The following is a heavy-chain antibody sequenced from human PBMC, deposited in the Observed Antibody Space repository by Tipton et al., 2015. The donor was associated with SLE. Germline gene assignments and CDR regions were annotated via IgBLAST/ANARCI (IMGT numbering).Heavy chain of an antibody. CDR3: ATSGYDFLSWFDP. V-gene: IGHV4-59*11. CDR2: VHSSGST. J-gene: IGHJ5*02. CDR1: GGSISNHY. Sequence: TLSLTCTVSGGSISNHYWSWIRQPPGKRLEWIGHVHSSGSTFYNPSLKSRVSISMDTSKNQVSLRMTSVTAADTAVYYCATSGYDFLSWFDPWGQGTPVTVSS. D-gene: IGHD5-12*01.